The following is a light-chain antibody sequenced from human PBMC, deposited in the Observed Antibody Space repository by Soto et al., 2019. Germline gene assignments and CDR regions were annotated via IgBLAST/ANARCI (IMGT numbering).Light chain of an antibody. CDR2: DTS. CDR3: QQRSNWPPT. Sequence: IVLTQSPATLSLSPGERATLSCRASQSVSHYLAWYQQKPGQAPRLLIYDTSNRASGIPARFSGIVSATDGTLTISSLEKEDGAVYDCQQRSNWPPTFGGGTKVDIK. CDR1: QSVSHY. J-gene: IGKJ4*01. V-gene: IGKV3-11*01.